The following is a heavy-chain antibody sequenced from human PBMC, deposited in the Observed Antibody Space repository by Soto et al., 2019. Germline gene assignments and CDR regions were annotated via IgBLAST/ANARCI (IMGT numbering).Heavy chain of an antibody. CDR2: IIPMFGTA. J-gene: IGHJ4*02. D-gene: IGHD1-26*01. Sequence: VASVKVSFKASRDTFSNYAISWVRQAPGQGLEWMGGIIPMFGTANYAQKFQGRVTITAGKSTSTAYMELSSLRSDDTAVYYCARADLVGAVDYWGQGTLVTVSS. CDR3: ARADLVGAVDY. CDR1: RDTFSNYA. V-gene: IGHV1-69*06.